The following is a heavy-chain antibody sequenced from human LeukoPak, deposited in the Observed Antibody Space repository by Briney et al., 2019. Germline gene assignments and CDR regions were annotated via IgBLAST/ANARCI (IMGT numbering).Heavy chain of an antibody. Sequence: ASVKVSCKASGYTFTGYYMHWVRQAPGQGPEWMGWINPNSGGTNYAQKFQGRVTMTRDTSISTAYMELSRLRSDDTAFYYCARSAPTLTYDILTGYLGYWGQGTLVTVSS. V-gene: IGHV1-2*02. J-gene: IGHJ4*02. D-gene: IGHD3-9*01. CDR1: GYTFTGYY. CDR2: INPNSGGT. CDR3: ARSAPTLTYDILTGYLGY.